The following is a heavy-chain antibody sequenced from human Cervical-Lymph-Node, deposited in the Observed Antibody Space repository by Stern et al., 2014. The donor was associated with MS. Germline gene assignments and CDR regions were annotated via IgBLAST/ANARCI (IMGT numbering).Heavy chain of an antibody. V-gene: IGHV4-31*03. CDR3: AASSGYDFNWFDP. D-gene: IGHD3-22*01. CDR1: GGTINSGGYY. CDR2: IYYSGST. Sequence: QLQLQESGPGLVKPSQTLSLTCTVSGGTINSGGYYWSWIRQHPGKGLEWIGYIYYSGSTYYNPSLKTRVAISMDTSKNQFSLDLISVTAADTALYYCAASSGYDFNWFDPWGQGTLVTVSS. J-gene: IGHJ5*02.